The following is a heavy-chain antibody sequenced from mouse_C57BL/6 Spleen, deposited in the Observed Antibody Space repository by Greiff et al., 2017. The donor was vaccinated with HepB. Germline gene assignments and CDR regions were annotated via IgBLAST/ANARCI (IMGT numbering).Heavy chain of an antibody. J-gene: IGHJ4*01. Sequence: EVQVVESGEGLVKPGGSLKLSCAASGFTFSSYAMSWVRQTPEKRLEWVAYISSGGDYIYYTDTVKGRFTISRDNARNTLYLQMSRLKSEDTAMYYCTRDQAYYSNYDAMDYWGQGTSVTVSS. D-gene: IGHD2-5*01. V-gene: IGHV5-9-1*02. CDR2: ISSGGDYI. CDR3: TRDQAYYSNYDAMDY. CDR1: GFTFSSYA.